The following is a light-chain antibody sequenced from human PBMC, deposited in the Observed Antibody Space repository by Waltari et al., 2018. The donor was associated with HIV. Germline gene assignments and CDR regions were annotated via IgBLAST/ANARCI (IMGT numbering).Light chain of an antibody. CDR2: WAS. CDR1: QSVLYSSNNKNY. Sequence: DIVMTQSPDSLAVSLGERAPINCNSSQSVLYSSNNKNYLAWYQQKPGQPPKLLIYWASTRESGVPDRFSGSGSGTDFTLTISSLQAEDVAVYYCQQYYTTPNTFGQGTKLEIK. V-gene: IGKV4-1*01. J-gene: IGKJ2*01. CDR3: QQYYTTPNT.